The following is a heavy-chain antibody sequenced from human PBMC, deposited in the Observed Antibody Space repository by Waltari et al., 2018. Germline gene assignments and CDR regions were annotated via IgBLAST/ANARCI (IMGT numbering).Heavy chain of an antibody. CDR1: GGSVSSGSYY. V-gene: IGHV4-61*01. CDR3: ARDAEYCSSTSCYTDYYYGMDV. Sequence: QVQLQESGPGLVKPSETLSLTCTVSGGSVSSGSYYWSWIRQPPGKGLEWIGYIYYIGSTNHNPSLKSRVTISVETSKNQFSLKLSSVTAADTAVYYCARDAEYCSSTSCYTDYYYGMDVWGQGTTVTVSS. D-gene: IGHD2-2*02. J-gene: IGHJ6*02. CDR2: IYYIGST.